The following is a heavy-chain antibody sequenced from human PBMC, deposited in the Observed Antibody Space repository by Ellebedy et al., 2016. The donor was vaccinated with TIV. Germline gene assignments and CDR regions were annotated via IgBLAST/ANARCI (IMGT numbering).Heavy chain of an antibody. V-gene: IGHV1-46*01. Sequence: ASVKVSXKASRGTFSSYAISWVRQAPGQGLEWMGIINPSGGSTSSAQRFQGRVTMTRDTSTSTVYMELSSLRSEDTAVYYCAREGITGTTGDYWGQGTLVTVSS. D-gene: IGHD1-7*01. J-gene: IGHJ4*02. CDR1: RGTFSSYA. CDR2: INPSGGST. CDR3: AREGITGTTGDY.